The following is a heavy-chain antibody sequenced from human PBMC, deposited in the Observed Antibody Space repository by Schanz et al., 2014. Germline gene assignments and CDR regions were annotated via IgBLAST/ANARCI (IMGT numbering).Heavy chain of an antibody. Sequence: EVQLVESGGGLVQSGGSLRLSCAASGFSVGNKYMNWVRQAPGKGLEWVSFIYIGGNTYYADSVKGRFTISRDNSKNTVYIQMNSLRAEDTAVYYCARGGPAYYFDDWGQGTLVTVSS. CDR1: GFSVGNKY. CDR2: IYIGGNT. J-gene: IGHJ4*02. V-gene: IGHV3-66*01. CDR3: ARGGPAYYFDD.